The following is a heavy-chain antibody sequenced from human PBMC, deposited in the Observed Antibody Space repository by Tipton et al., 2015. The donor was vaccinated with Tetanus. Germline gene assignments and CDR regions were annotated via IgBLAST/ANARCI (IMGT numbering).Heavy chain of an antibody. V-gene: IGHV5-51*01. CDR2: IYPGDSNT. Sequence: VQLVQSGAEVKKPGESLKISCKGSGYSFTTYWISWVRQMPGKGLEWMGTIYPGDSNTGYSPSFQGQVTISADRSVSTAYLQWTSLKATDTAIYYCARRPGFCTGSSCDYYFDYWGQGTLVTVSS. J-gene: IGHJ4*02. D-gene: IGHD3/OR15-3a*01. CDR3: ARRPGFCTGSSCDYYFDY. CDR1: GYSFTTYW.